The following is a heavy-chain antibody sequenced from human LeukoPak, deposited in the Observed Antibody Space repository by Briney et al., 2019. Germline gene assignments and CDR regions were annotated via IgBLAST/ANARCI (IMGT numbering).Heavy chain of an antibody. CDR1: GFTFSSFA. D-gene: IGHD3-10*02. CDR2: SSSSGSIA. CDR3: AKNRGMTMIGGGLDY. Sequence: GGSLRLSCAASGFTFSSFAMSWVRQAPGRGLEWVSLSSSSGSIAYYADSVQGRFTISRDNSKNTLYLQMNSLRAEDTALYYCAKNRGMTMIGGGLDYWGQGTLVTVSS. J-gene: IGHJ4*02. V-gene: IGHV3-23*01.